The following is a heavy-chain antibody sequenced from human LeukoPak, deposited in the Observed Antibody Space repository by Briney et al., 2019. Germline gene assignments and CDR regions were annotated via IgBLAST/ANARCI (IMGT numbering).Heavy chain of an antibody. J-gene: IGHJ4*02. V-gene: IGHV3-74*01. CDR3: ARDRHYAIDY. CDR1: GFTFSSYW. Sequence: GGSLRLSRAASGFTFSSYWIHWVRQAPGKGLVWVARITSDGSITSYADSVKGRFTISRDNAKNTLYLQMNSLRAEDTAVYYCARDRHYAIDYWGQGTLVTASS. D-gene: IGHD3-16*01. CDR2: ITSDGSIT.